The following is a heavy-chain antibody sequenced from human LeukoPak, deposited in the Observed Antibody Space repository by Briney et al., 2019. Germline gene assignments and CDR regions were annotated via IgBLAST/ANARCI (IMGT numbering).Heavy chain of an antibody. CDR3: APRHCSSTTCYAGFDY. CDR2: ISGSGGST. Sequence: PGGSLRLSCAASGFTFSNYAMNWVRQAPGKGLEWVSAISGSGGSTYYADSVKGRFTISRDNSKNTLYLQMNSLRAEDTAVYYCAPRHCSSTTCYAGFDYWGQGTLVTVSS. D-gene: IGHD2-2*01. V-gene: IGHV3-23*01. J-gene: IGHJ4*02. CDR1: GFTFSNYA.